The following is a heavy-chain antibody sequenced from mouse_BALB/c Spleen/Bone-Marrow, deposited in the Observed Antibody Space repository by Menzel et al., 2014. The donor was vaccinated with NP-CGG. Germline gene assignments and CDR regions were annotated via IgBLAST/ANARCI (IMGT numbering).Heavy chain of an antibody. CDR3: ARWLPLAY. Sequence: EVQLQQSGAELVKPGASVKLSCTASGFNIKDTYMHWAKQRPEQGLEWIGRIDPANGNTKYDPKFQGKATITADTSSNTAYLQLSSLTSEDTAVYYCARWLPLAYWGQGTLVTVSA. J-gene: IGHJ3*01. V-gene: IGHV14-3*02. CDR1: GFNIKDTY. CDR2: IDPANGNT. D-gene: IGHD2-2*01.